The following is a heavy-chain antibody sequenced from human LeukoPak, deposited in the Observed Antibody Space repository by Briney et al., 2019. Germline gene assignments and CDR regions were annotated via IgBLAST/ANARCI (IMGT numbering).Heavy chain of an antibody. Sequence: ASVKVSCKASGYTFTSYGISWVRQAPGQGLEWMGWIRAYNGNTNYAQKLQGRVTMTTDTSTSTAYMEMRSLRSDDTAVYYCARVAVSAGRYFQHWGQGTLVTVSS. CDR2: IRAYNGNT. V-gene: IGHV1-18*01. J-gene: IGHJ1*01. CDR3: ARVAVSAGRYFQH. D-gene: IGHD6-19*01. CDR1: GYTFTSYG.